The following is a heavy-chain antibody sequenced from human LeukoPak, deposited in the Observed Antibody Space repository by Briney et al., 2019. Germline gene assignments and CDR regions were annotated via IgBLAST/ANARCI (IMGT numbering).Heavy chain of an antibody. D-gene: IGHD3-9*01. Sequence: GASLRLSCAASGFIFRNYDMSWVRQAPGKGLEWVSAITGSGDTTYYADSVKGRFTISRDNSKNTLYVEMNTLRAEDTAVYYCAKWGDYDILTGYYVSDFWGQGPLVTVSS. CDR2: ITGSGDTT. V-gene: IGHV3-23*01. J-gene: IGHJ4*02. CDR3: AKWGDYDILTGYYVSDF. CDR1: GFIFRNYD.